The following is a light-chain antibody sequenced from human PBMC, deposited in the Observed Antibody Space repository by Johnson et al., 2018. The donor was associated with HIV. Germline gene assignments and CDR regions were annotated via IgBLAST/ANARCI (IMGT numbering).Light chain of an antibody. CDR1: SSNIGNNY. Sequence: QSVLTQSPSVSAAPGQKVTISCSGSSSNIGNNYVSWYRQLPGTAPKLLIYENNKRPSGIPDRFSGSKSGTSATLGITGLQTGDEADYYCGTWDSSLSAGVLGTGTKVTVL. CDR2: ENN. CDR3: GTWDSSLSAGV. V-gene: IGLV1-51*02. J-gene: IGLJ1*01.